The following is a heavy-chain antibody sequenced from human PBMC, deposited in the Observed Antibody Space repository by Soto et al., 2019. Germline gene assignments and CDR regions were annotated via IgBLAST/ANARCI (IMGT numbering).Heavy chain of an antibody. CDR1: GGPVSNGSYY. J-gene: IGHJ4*02. D-gene: IGHD3-16*02. CDR2: EFGTGST. Sequence: SETLTLSCTVSGGPVSNGSYYLSWIRQPPGMGLEWIGYEFGTGSTYDDPALNSRVIIAIDTTKTQYYKKLSFGNDDESVVYSWGRGGGHYMVGRYRYDFWGQGMLVTVSS. CDR3: GRGGGHYMVGRYRYDF. V-gene: IGHV4-61*01.